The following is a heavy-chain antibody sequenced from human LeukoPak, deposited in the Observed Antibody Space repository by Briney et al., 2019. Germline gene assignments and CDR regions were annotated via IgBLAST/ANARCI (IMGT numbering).Heavy chain of an antibody. CDR1: GYSFTSYR. Sequence: LGESLKISCKGSGYSFTSYRIGWVRQMPGKGLEWMGITYPGDSDTRYSPSFQGQVTISADKSISTAYLQWSSLKASDTAMYYCASGLITIFGVAPGAFDIWGQGTMVTVSS. D-gene: IGHD3-3*01. CDR3: ASGLITIFGVAPGAFDI. CDR2: TYPGDSDT. V-gene: IGHV5-51*01. J-gene: IGHJ3*02.